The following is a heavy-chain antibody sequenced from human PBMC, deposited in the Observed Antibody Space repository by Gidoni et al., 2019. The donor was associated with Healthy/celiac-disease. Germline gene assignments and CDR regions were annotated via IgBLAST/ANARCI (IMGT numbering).Heavy chain of an antibody. V-gene: IGHV3-23*01. CDR1: GFTFSSYA. D-gene: IGHD2-15*01. CDR3: AKGTVVVAATGRNWFDP. CDR2: ISGSGGST. J-gene: IGHJ5*02. Sequence: EVQLLESGGGLVQPGGSLRLSCAASGFTFSSYAMSWVRQAPGKGLGWVSAISGSGGSTYYADSVKGRFTISRDNSKNTLYLQMNSLRAEDTAVYYCAKGTVVVAATGRNWFDPWGQGTLVTVSS.